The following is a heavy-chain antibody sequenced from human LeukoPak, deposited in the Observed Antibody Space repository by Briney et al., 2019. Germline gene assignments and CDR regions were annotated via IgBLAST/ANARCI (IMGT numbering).Heavy chain of an antibody. Sequence: GGSLRLSCAASGFTSSRYWMHWVRQAPGKGLAWVSRINSDGSRVSYADSVKGRFTISRDNAKNTLYLQMNSLRAEDTAVYYCTKSDWFDPWGQGTLVTVSS. CDR2: INSDGSRV. CDR1: GFTSSRYW. J-gene: IGHJ5*02. V-gene: IGHV3-74*01. CDR3: TKSDWFDP.